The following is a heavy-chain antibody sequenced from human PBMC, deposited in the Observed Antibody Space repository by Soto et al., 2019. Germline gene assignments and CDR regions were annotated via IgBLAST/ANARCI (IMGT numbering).Heavy chain of an antibody. Sequence: GASVKVSCKASGYTFTRHAMHWVRQAPGQRLEWMGWINVGNGIPKYSQKFQGRVTFTRDTSANTTYMELNSLTSEDTAVYYCAREGPRGSGWYHWFDPWGQGTPVTVSS. CDR2: INVGNGIP. V-gene: IGHV1-3*01. J-gene: IGHJ5*02. D-gene: IGHD6-19*01. CDR1: GYTFTRHA. CDR3: AREGPRGSGWYHWFDP.